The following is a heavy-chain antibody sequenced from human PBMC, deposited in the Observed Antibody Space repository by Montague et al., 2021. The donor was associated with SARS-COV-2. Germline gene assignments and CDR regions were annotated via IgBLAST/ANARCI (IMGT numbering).Heavy chain of an antibody. CDR2: INHSGST. V-gene: IGHV4-34*01. D-gene: IGHD3-10*01. CDR3: ARRGGSVWGVTVSDELDY. Sequence: SETLSLTCAIYGGSFRGYYWSWIRQPPEKGLEWIGEINHSGSTNNNPSFKSRVIISVDTSKKQFSLKLSSVTAADTAVYYCARRGGSVWGVTVSDELDYWGQGILVIVSS. CDR1: GGSFRGYY. J-gene: IGHJ4*02.